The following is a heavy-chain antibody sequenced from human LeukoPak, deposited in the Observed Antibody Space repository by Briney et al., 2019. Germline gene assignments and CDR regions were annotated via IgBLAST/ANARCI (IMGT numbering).Heavy chain of an antibody. J-gene: IGHJ6*02. D-gene: IGHD2-8*01. Sequence: GASVKVSCKASGYTFTSYYMHWVRQAPEQGLEWMGIINPSGGSTSYAQTFQGRVTMTRDTPTSTVYMELSSLRSEDTAVYYCARGGFDTNFFYYYYYGMDVWGQGTTVTVSS. CDR1: GYTFTSYY. CDR2: INPSGGST. CDR3: ARGGFDTNFFYYYYYGMDV. V-gene: IGHV1-46*01.